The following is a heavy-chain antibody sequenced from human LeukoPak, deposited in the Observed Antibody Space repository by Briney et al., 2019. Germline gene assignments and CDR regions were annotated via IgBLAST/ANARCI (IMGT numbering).Heavy chain of an antibody. CDR2: INSDGSST. D-gene: IGHD2-2*01. V-gene: IGHV3-74*01. CDR3: ARDLFQLDCSSTSCYGDAVDY. CDR1: GFTFSSYW. Sequence: GGSLRLSCAASGFTFSSYWMHWVRQAPGKGLVWVSRINSDGSSTSYADSAKGRFTISRDNAKNTLYLQMNSLRAEDTAVYYCARDLFQLDCSSTSCYGDAVDYWGQGTLVTVSS. J-gene: IGHJ4*02.